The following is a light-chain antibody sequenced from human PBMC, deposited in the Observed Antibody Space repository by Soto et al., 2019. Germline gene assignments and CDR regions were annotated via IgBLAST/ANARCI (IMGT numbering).Light chain of an antibody. V-gene: IGKV3-11*01. CDR1: QGVSSH. Sequence: EIVLTQSPATPSFSPGERATLSCRALQGVSSHLAWYQQKPGQAPRLLIYDASNRATGIPARFSGSGSGTDFTLTISSLEPEDFAVYYCQQRSNWPPTITFGQGTRLEIK. J-gene: IGKJ5*01. CDR3: QQRSNWPPTIT. CDR2: DAS.